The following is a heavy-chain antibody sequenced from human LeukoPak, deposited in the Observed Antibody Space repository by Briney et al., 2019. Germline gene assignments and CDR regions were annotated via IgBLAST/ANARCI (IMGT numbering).Heavy chain of an antibody. D-gene: IGHD2-2*01. CDR3: ARTSDDCSSTSCSLGAFDI. J-gene: IGHJ3*02. Sequence: GASVKVSCKASGGTFSSYAISWVRQAPGQGLEWMGGIIPIFGTANYAQKFQGRVTITADESTSTAYMELSSLRSEDTAVYYCARTSDDCSSTSCSLGAFDIWGQGTMVTVSS. V-gene: IGHV1-69*13. CDR2: IIPIFGTA. CDR1: GGTFSSYA.